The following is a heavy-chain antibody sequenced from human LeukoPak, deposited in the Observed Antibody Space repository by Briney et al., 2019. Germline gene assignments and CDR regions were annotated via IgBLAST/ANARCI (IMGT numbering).Heavy chain of an antibody. D-gene: IGHD3-22*01. V-gene: IGHV3-48*03. J-gene: IGHJ5*02. Sequence: PRGSLRLSCAASGFTFSSYEMNWVRQAPGKGLEWVSYISSSGSTIYYADSVKGRFTISRDNAKNSLYLQMNSLRAEDTAVYYCARGSYYYDSSGYPNWFDPWGQGTLVTVSS. CDR2: ISSSGSTI. CDR3: ARGSYYYDSSGYPNWFDP. CDR1: GFTFSSYE.